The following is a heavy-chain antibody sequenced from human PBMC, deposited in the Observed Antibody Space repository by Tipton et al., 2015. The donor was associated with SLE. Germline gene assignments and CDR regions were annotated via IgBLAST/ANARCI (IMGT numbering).Heavy chain of an antibody. D-gene: IGHD6-13*01. CDR1: GFTFSSYA. CDR3: AKALGKAAAAPDAFDI. J-gene: IGHJ3*02. V-gene: IGHV3-23*01. CDR2: ISGSGGST. Sequence: GSLRLSCAASGFTFSSYAMSWVRQAPGKGLEWVSAISGSGGSTYYADSVKGRFTISRDNSKNTLYLQMNSLRAEDTAVYYCAKALGKAAAAPDAFDIWGQGTMVTVSS.